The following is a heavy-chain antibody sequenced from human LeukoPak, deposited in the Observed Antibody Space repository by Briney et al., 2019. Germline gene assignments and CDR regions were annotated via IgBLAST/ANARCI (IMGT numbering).Heavy chain of an antibody. CDR2: INPNTGGT. CDR1: GYTFTGHY. J-gene: IGHJ4*02. CDR3: ARLERYYYDSSGCQDSDY. V-gene: IGHV1-2*02. Sequence: ASVKVSCKASGYTFTGHYIHWLRQAPRQGLEWMGWINPNTGGTHYAQKFQGRVTMTRNTSISTAYMELSSLRSEDTAVYYCARLERYYYDSSGCQDSDYWGQGTLVTVSS. D-gene: IGHD3-22*01.